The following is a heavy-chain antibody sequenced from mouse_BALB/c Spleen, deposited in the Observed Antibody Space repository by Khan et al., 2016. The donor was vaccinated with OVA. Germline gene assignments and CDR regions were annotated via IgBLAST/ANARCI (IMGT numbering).Heavy chain of an antibody. V-gene: IGHV5-6*01. Sequence: EVKLLESGGDVVKPGGSLKLSCAASGFTFSTYGMSWVRQTPDKRLEWVATISTGGHYTYYPDTVKGRFTISRDNAKNTLYLQMSSLKSEDTAMFYCARLAYYYDSEGFAHWGQGTLVTVSA. J-gene: IGHJ3*01. D-gene: IGHD1-1*01. CDR3: ARLAYYYDSEGFAH. CDR1: GFTFSTYG. CDR2: ISTGGHYT.